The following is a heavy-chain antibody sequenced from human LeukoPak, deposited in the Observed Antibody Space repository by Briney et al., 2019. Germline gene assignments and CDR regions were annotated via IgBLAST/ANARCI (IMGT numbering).Heavy chain of an antibody. J-gene: IGHJ4*02. CDR1: GFSFSTYW. D-gene: IGHD4-11*01. CDR3: AREGLPYSGDH. Sequence: GGSLRLSCAASGFSFSTYWMRWARQTPGKGLEWVANIKGDGSEINYVDSVKGRFTISRDYAKNSLSLQMNSLTADDTGVYYCAREGLPYSGDHWGQGTLVTVSS. V-gene: IGHV3-7*01. CDR2: IKGDGSEI.